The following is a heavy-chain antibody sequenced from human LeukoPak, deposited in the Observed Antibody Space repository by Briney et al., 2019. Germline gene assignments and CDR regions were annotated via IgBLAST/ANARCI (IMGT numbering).Heavy chain of an antibody. CDR3: ASGWDSGSYYEGFDY. CDR1: GGTFSSYA. J-gene: IGHJ4*02. V-gene: IGHV1-69*04. D-gene: IGHD1-26*01. Sequence: SVKVSCKASGGTFSSYAISWVRQAPGQGLEWMGRIIPIFGIANYAQKFQGRVTITADKSTSTAYMELSSLRSEDTAVYYCASGWDSGSYYEGFDYWGQETLVTVSS. CDR2: IIPIFGIA.